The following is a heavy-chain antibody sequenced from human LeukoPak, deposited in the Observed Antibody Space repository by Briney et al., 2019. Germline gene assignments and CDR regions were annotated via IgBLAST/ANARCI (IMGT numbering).Heavy chain of an antibody. Sequence: ASVKVSCKASGYTFTSYAMNWVRQAPGQGLEWMGWINTNTGNPTYAQGFTGRFVFSLDTSVSTAYLQISSLKAEDTAVYYCAISSSWSPLNWFDPWGQGTLVTASS. J-gene: IGHJ5*02. CDR2: INTNTGNP. CDR3: AISSSWSPLNWFDP. D-gene: IGHD6-13*01. CDR1: GYTFTSYA. V-gene: IGHV7-4-1*02.